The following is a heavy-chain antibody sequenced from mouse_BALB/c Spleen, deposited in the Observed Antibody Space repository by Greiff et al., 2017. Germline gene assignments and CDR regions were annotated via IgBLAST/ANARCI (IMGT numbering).Heavy chain of an antibody. J-gene: IGHJ4*01. CDR3: AIYGYDVDAMDY. D-gene: IGHD2-2*01. CDR1: GFSLTSYG. CDR2: IWGDGST. Sequence: VQLQESGPGLVAPSQSLSITCTVSGFSLTSYGVSWVRQPPGKGLEWLGEIWGDGSTNYHSAHVSRLSISKANSKSQVFLKLNSLQTDDTATYYCAIYGYDVDAMDYWGQGTSVTVSS. V-gene: IGHV2-3*01.